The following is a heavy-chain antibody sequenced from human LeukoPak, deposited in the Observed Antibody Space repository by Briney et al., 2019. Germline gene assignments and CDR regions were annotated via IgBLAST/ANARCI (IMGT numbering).Heavy chain of an antibody. D-gene: IGHD2-15*01. J-gene: IGHJ6*03. CDR2: ISYDGSNK. CDR1: GFTFSSYA. V-gene: IGHV3-30*01. Sequence: GGSLRLSCAASGFTFSSYAMHWVRQAPGKGLEWVAVISYDGSNKYYADSVKGRFTISRDNSKNTLYLQMNSLRAEDTAVYYCARDPPRGSPPCYYMDVWGKGTTVTVSS. CDR3: ARDPPRGSPPCYYMDV.